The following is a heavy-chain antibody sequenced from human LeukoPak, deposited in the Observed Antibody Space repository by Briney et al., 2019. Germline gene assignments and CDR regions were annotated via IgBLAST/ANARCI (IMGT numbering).Heavy chain of an antibody. D-gene: IGHD3-10*01. CDR1: GGSISISYW. J-gene: IGHJ3*02. V-gene: IGHV4-4*02. CDR2: VYHSGST. CDR3: AKSNGYGLIDI. Sequence: SGTLSLTCAVSGGSISISYWWSWVRQPPGKGLEWIGEVYHSGSTNYNPSLKSRVNISVDTSKNQFSLKLNSVTAADTAVYYCAKSNGYGLIDIWGQGTMVTVSS.